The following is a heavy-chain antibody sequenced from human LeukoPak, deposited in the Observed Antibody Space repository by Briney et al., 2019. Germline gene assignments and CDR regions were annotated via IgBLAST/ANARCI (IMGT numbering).Heavy chain of an antibody. CDR1: GGSISSSSYY. V-gene: IGHV4-39*07. J-gene: IGHJ4*02. CDR3: ARSLGHHDY. D-gene: IGHD7-27*01. Sequence: SETLSLTCTVSGGSISSSSYYWGWIRQPPGKGLEWIGSIYYSGSTYYNPSLKSRVTISLDTSKNQFSLKLNSVTAAGTAVYYCARSLGHHDYWGQGTLVTVSS. CDR2: IYYSGST.